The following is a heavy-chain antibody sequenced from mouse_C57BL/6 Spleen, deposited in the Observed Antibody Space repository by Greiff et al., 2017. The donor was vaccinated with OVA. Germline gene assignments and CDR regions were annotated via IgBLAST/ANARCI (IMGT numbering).Heavy chain of an antibody. V-gene: IGHV1-80*01. CDR1: GYAFSSYW. D-gene: IGHD1-1*01. CDR3: ARGDYGSFDY. Sequence: QVQLKESGAELVKPGASVKISCKASGYAFSSYWMNWVKQRPGKGLEWIGQIYPGDGDTNYNGKFKGKATLTADKSSSTAYMQLSSLTSKDSAVYFCARGDYGSFDYWGQGTTLTVSS. J-gene: IGHJ2*01. CDR2: IYPGDGDT.